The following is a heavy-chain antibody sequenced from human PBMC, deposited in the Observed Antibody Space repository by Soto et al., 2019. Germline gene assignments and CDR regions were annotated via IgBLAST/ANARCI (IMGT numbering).Heavy chain of an antibody. Sequence: EVQLVESGGGLVQPGGSLRLSCAASGFTFSSYWMHWVRKAPGKGLVWVSRIDNAGSSVRYADSVKGRFTISRDNAKNTLYLQMNSLRAEDTAVYYSTRVGGSVSGMDVWGQVTTVTVSS. CDR3: TRVGGSVSGMDV. V-gene: IGHV3-74*01. J-gene: IGHJ6*02. CDR1: GFTFSSYW. D-gene: IGHD1-26*01. CDR2: IDNAGSSV.